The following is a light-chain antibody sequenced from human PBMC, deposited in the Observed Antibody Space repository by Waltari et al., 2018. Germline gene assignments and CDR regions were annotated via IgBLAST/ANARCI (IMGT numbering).Light chain of an antibody. J-gene: IGLJ1*01. CDR1: TSDIGAYNY. Sequence: QSALTQPASVSGSPGPSITIPCTGTTSDIGAYNYVSWYQQPPGKAPKLLIYDVSHRPSGISDRFSGSKSGNTASLDISGLQAEDEADYYCSSYTGSSTLFGTGTEVTVL. CDR2: DVS. CDR3: SSYTGSSTL. V-gene: IGLV2-14*03.